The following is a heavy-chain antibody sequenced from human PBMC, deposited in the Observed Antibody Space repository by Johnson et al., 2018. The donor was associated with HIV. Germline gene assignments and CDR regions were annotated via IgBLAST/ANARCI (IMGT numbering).Heavy chain of an antibody. CDR2: INWNGDST. D-gene: IGHD3-10*01. J-gene: IGHJ3*02. CDR1: GFTFSSYA. V-gene: IGHV3-20*04. Sequence: VQLVESGGGVVQPGRSLRLSCAASGFTFSSYAMNWVRQVPGKGLEWVSGINWNGDSTGYADSVKGRFTISRDNARDSLYLQMNSLRGEDTAFYYCARARGFGGPGSPGAFDIWGQGTMVTVSS. CDR3: ARARGFGGPGSPGAFDI.